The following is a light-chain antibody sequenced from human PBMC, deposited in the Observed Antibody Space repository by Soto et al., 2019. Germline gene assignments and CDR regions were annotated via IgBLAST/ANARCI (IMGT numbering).Light chain of an antibody. CDR2: GTS. J-gene: IGKJ1*01. CDR3: QQYDSSPLT. V-gene: IGKV3-20*01. CDR1: QSVSSYS. Sequence: ENVLTQSPGTLSLSPGERATLSCRASQSVSSYSLAWYQQKPGQAPRLVMYGTSNRATGIPDRFSGSGSGTDFTLTISRLEPEDFAVYYCQQYDSSPLTFGQGTKVDIK.